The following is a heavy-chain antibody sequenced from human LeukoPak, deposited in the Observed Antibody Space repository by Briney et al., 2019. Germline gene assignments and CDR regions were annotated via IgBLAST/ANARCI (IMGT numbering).Heavy chain of an antibody. CDR2: IYYSGST. CDR3: AGSYGSGSPLDY. D-gene: IGHD3-10*01. V-gene: IGHV4-59*01. CDR1: GGSISSYC. Sequence: SETLSLTCTVSGGSISSYCWSWIRQPPGKGLEWIGYIYYSGSTNYSPSLKSRVTISVDTSKNQFSLKLSSVTAADTAVYYCAGSYGSGSPLDYWGQGTLVTVSS. J-gene: IGHJ4*02.